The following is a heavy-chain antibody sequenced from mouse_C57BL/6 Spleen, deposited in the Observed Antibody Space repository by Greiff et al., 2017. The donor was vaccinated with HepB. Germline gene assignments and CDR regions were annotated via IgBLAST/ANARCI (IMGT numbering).Heavy chain of an antibody. CDR2: INPNYGTT. J-gene: IGHJ1*03. CDR1: GYSFTDYN. CDR3: ARQGDYDGGNWYFDV. D-gene: IGHD2-4*01. Sequence: EVQGVESGPELVKPGASVKISCKASGYSFTDYNMNWVKQSNGKSLEWIGVINPNYGTTSYNQKFKGKATLTVDQSSSTAYMQLNSLTSEDSAVYDCARQGDYDGGNWYFDVWGTGTTVTVSS. V-gene: IGHV1-39*01.